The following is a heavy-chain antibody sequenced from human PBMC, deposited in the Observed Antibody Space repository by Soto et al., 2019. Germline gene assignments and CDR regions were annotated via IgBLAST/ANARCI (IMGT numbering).Heavy chain of an antibody. CDR2: IYHSGST. CDR1: GGSMSSSSVY. D-gene: IGHD5-18*01. J-gene: IGHJ4*02. Sequence: SETLSLTCNVSGGSMSSSSVYWGWVRQPPGKGLEWIGYIYHSGSTYYNPSLKSRVTISVDRSKNQFSLKLSSVTAADTAVYYCTTGRYSYGVFDYWGQGTLVTVSS. V-gene: IGHV4-39*07. CDR3: TTGRYSYGVFDY.